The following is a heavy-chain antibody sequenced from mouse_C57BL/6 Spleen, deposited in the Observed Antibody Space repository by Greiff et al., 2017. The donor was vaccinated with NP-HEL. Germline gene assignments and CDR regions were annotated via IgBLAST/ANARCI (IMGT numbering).Heavy chain of an antibody. D-gene: IGHD3-2*02. CDR2: IFPGSGST. CDR3: ARSGAQATLYAMDY. Sequence: QVQLKESGPELVKPGASVKISCKASGYTFTDYYINWVKQRPGQGLEWIGWIFPGSGSTYYNEKFKGKATLTVDKSSSTAYMLLSSLTSEDSAVYFCARSGAQATLYAMDYWGQGTSVTVSS. V-gene: IGHV1-75*01. CDR1: GYTFTDYY. J-gene: IGHJ4*01.